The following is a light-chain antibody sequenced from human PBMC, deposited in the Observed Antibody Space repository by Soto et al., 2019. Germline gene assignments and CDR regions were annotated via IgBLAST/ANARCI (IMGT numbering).Light chain of an antibody. Sequence: EIVLTQSPGTLSLSPGERATLSCRASQSVSSTYVAWYQQKSGQAPRLLIYGASSRATGIPDRFSGSGSGTDFTLTITRLEPEDFAVYHCQQYDGSPRTFGQGNKVDIK. V-gene: IGKV3-20*01. CDR3: QQYDGSPRT. CDR2: GAS. J-gene: IGKJ1*01. CDR1: QSVSSTY.